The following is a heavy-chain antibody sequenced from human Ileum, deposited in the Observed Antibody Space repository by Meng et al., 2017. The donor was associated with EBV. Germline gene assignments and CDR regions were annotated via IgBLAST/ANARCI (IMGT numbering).Heavy chain of an antibody. J-gene: IGHJ4*02. CDR2: ICYTDYT. V-gene: IGHV4-39*01. CDR1: GGSISSSNYC. CDR3: AMGPDYAKTGY. Sequence: LLLEASGPGLVKPSETLSLPCSVSGGSISSSNYCWGWIRQPPGKGLEWIQSICYTDYTYYNPSLKSRVTISADKSKNQFSLRLNSLTAAGTAVYYCAMGPDYAKTGYWGQGTLVTVSS. D-gene: IGHD4-17*01.